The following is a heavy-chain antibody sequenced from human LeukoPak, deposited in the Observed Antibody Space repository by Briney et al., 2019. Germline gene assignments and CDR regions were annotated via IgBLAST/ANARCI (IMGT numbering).Heavy chain of an antibody. CDR1: GFTVSNNY. Sequence: GGSLRLSSAASGFTVSNNYMSWVRQAPGKGLEWVSVIYSGGSTYYADSVKGRFTISRDNSRNTLYLQMNGLRAEDTAVYYCARKTSSFSPLDYWGQGTLVTVSS. J-gene: IGHJ4*02. CDR3: ARKTSSFSPLDY. D-gene: IGHD3-3*02. V-gene: IGHV3-66*02. CDR2: IYSGGST.